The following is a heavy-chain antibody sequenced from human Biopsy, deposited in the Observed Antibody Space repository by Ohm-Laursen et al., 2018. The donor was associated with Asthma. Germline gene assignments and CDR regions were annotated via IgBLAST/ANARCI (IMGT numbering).Heavy chain of an antibody. D-gene: IGHD2-21*02. CDR1: GDSIDSGDYS. CDR3: ARGWNCGGDCYSLDS. V-gene: IGHV4-30-2*06. CDR2: IYRNGDT. J-gene: IGHJ4*02. Sequence: TLSLTCVVSGDSIDSGDYSWTWIRQSPGVGLEWIEYIYRNGDTYYNPTLKNRVTISIDRSKNQFSLRLRSVTAADTAVYYCARGWNCGGDCYSLDSWGQGTLVTVSS.